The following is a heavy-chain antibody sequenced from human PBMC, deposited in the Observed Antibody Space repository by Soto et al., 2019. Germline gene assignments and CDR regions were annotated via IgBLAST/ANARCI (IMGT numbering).Heavy chain of an antibody. D-gene: IGHD3-22*01. V-gene: IGHV1-24*01. Sequence: GASVKVSCKVSGYALTGLSMHWVRQAPGKGLEWMGGFDPEDGETIYAQKFQGRVTMTEDTSTDTAYMELSSLRSEDTAVYYCATTDYYDSSGYISFDIRGQGTMVTVSS. CDR1: GYALTGLS. CDR3: ATTDYYDSSGYISFDI. J-gene: IGHJ3*02. CDR2: FDPEDGET.